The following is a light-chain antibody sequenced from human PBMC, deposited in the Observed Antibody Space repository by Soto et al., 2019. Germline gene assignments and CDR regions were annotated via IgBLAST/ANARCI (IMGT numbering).Light chain of an antibody. V-gene: IGKV3D-15*01. CDR3: QQYSDLPMT. J-gene: IGKJ5*01. Sequence: ERVMTQSPATLSVSPGERATLSCRASQSVSSKLAWYQQKPGQAPRLLIYGASRRATGIPDRFSGSASGTDFTLTISRLEPEDFAVYFCQQYSDLPMTFGQGTRLEIK. CDR2: GAS. CDR1: QSVSSK.